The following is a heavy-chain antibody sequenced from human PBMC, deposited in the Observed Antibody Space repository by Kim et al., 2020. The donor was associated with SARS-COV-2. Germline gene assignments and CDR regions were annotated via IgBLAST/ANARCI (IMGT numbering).Heavy chain of an antibody. CDR3: ARDLNLAGTRFLFDI. D-gene: IGHD6-13*01. Sequence: QKCQGRVTITRDTSESTAYMELSSLRSEDTAVYYCARDLNLAGTRFLFDIWGQGTMVTVSS. J-gene: IGHJ3*02. V-gene: IGHV1-3*01.